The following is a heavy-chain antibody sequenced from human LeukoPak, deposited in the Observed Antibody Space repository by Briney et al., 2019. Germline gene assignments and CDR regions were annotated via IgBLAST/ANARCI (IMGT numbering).Heavy chain of an antibody. CDR2: IKSKTDGGTT. CDR1: GFTFTNAW. V-gene: IGHV3-15*01. D-gene: IGHD2-15*01. J-gene: IGHJ4*02. Sequence: GGSLRLSCAASGFTFTNAWMSWVRQAPGKGLEWVGRIKSKTDGGTTDYAAPVKGRFTISRDDSKNTLYLQMNSLETENTAVYYCTNTVVVVASTGFDYWGQGTLVTVSS. CDR3: TNTVVVVASTGFDY.